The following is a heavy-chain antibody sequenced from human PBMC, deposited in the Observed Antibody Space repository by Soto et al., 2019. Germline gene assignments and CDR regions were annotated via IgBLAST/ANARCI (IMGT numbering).Heavy chain of an antibody. Sequence: SETLSLTCAVYGVSFSGYYWSWIRQPPGKGLEWIGEINHSGSTNYNPSLKSRVTISVDTSKNQFSLKLSSVTAADTAVYYCARDWFPVRGWSDAFDIWGQGTMVTVSS. D-gene: IGHD6-19*01. V-gene: IGHV4-34*01. CDR2: INHSGST. CDR1: GVSFSGYY. CDR3: ARDWFPVRGWSDAFDI. J-gene: IGHJ3*02.